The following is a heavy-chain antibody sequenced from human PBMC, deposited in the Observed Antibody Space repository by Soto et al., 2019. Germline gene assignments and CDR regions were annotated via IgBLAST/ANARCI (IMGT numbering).Heavy chain of an antibody. V-gene: IGHV3-23*01. CDR1: GFTFSSYA. CDR2: ISGSGGWT. J-gene: IGHJ6*02. CDR3: AKGNRIAAAAPDHGMDV. Sequence: EVQLLESGGGLVQPGGSLRLSCAASGFTFSSYAMTWVRQAPGKGLEWVSGISGSGGWTNYADSVKGRFTISRDNARNKLYMQMNSLRAEDTAVYYCAKGNRIAAAAPDHGMDVWGQGTTVSVSS. D-gene: IGHD6-13*01.